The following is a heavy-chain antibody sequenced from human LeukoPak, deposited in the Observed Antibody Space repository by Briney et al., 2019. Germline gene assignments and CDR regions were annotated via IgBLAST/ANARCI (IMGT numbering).Heavy chain of an antibody. CDR3: AKEASSSFDY. CDR1: GFTFSSYA. Sequence: AGGSLRLSCAASGFTFSSYAMNWLRQAPGKGLEWVSGISNSGGSTYYADSVKGRFTISRDNSKNTLYLQMNSLRAEDTAVYYCAKEASSSFDYWGQGTLVTVSS. CDR2: ISNSGGST. V-gene: IGHV3-23*01. D-gene: IGHD6-6*01. J-gene: IGHJ4*02.